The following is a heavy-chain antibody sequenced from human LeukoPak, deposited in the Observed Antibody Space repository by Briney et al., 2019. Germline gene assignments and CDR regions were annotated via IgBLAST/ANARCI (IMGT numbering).Heavy chain of an antibody. CDR3: AELGITMIGGV. D-gene: IGHD3-10*02. V-gene: IGHV3-21*01. CDR2: ISSSSSYI. J-gene: IGHJ6*04. Sequence: GGSLRLSCAASGFTFSTFAMIWVRQPPGKGLEWVSSISSSSSYIYYADSVKGRFTISRDNAKNSLYLQMNSLRAEDTAVYYCAELGITMIGGVWGKGTTVTISS. CDR1: GFTFSTFA.